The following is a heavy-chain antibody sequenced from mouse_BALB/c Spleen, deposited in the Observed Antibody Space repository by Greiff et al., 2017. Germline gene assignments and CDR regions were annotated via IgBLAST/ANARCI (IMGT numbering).Heavy chain of an antibody. CDR2: ISYSGST. J-gene: IGHJ3*01. Sequence: EVQLVESGPGLVKPSQSLSLTCTVTGYSITSDYAWNWIRQFPGNKLEWMGYISYSGSTSYNPSLKSRISITRDTSKNQFFLQLNSVTTEDTATYDCVKRGDGSSYVAWFAYWGQGTLVTVSA. D-gene: IGHD1-1*01. V-gene: IGHV3-2*02. CDR1: GYSITSDYA. CDR3: VKRGDGSSYVAWFAY.